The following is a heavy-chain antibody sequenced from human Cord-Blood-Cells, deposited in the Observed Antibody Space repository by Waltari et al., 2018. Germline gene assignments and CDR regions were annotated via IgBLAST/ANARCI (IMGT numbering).Heavy chain of an antibody. D-gene: IGHD6-13*01. J-gene: IGHJ4*02. CDR2: ISGSGGST. V-gene: IGHV3-23*01. CDR3: AKGCKGRKCSSSWYYFDY. Sequence: CQAPGKGLEWVSAISGSGGSTYYADSVKGRFTISRDNSKNTLYLQMNSLRAEDTAVYYCAKGCKGRKCSSSWYYFDYWGQGTLVTVSS.